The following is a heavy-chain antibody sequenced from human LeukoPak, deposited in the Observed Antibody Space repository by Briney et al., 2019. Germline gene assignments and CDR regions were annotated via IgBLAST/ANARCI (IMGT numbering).Heavy chain of an antibody. J-gene: IGHJ6*02. CDR3: ARVKYRGSSWGPDYYYYYGMDV. V-gene: IGHV4-39*07. CDR2: IYYSGST. CDR1: GGSISSSSYY. D-gene: IGHD1-26*01. Sequence: PPETLSLTCTVSGGSISSSSYYWGWIRQPPGKGLEWIGSIYYSGSTYYNPSLKSRVTISVDTSKNQFSLKLSSVTAADTAVYYCARVKYRGSSWGPDYYYYYGMDVWGQGTTVTVSS.